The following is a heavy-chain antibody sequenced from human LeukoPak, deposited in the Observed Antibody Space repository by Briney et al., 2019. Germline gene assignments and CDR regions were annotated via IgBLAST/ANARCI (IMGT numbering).Heavy chain of an antibody. CDR1: GFTFSSYA. V-gene: IGHV3-23*01. J-gene: IGHJ4*02. D-gene: IGHD2-21*02. Sequence: GGSLRLSCAASGFTFSSYAMSWVRQAPGKGLEWVSAISGSGGSTYYADSVKDRFTISRDNSKNTLYLQMNSLRAEDTAVYYCAKRVSYCGGDCYSSFDYWGQGTLVTVSS. CDR3: AKRVSYCGGDCYSSFDY. CDR2: ISGSGGST.